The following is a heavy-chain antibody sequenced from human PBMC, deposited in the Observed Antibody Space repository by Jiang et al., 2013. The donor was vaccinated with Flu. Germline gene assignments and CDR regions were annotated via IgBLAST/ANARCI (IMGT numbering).Heavy chain of an antibody. D-gene: IGHD3-3*01. Sequence: AEVKKPGASVKVSCKVSGYTLTELSMHWVRQAPGKGLEWMGGFDPEDGETIYAQKFQGRVTMTEDTSTDTAYMELSSLRSEDTAVYYCATVTTIFGVVIIWRDAFDIWGQGTMVTVSS. V-gene: IGHV1-24*01. CDR1: GYTLTELS. CDR2: FDPEDGET. CDR3: ATVTTIFGVVIIWRDAFDI. J-gene: IGHJ3*02.